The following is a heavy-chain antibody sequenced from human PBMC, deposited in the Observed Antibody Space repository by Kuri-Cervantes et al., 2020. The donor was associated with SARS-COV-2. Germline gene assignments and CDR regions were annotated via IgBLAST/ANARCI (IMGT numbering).Heavy chain of an antibody. J-gene: IGHJ6*02. CDR2: ISYDGSNK. Sequence: GESLKISCAASGFTFSSYGMHWVRQAPGKGLEWVAVISYDGSNKYYADSVKGRFTISRDNSKNTLYPQMNSLRAEDTAVYYCARLGVAAAGSYYYYGMDVWGQGTTVTVSS. V-gene: IGHV3-30*03. D-gene: IGHD6-13*01. CDR1: GFTFSSYG. CDR3: ARLGVAAAGSYYYYGMDV.